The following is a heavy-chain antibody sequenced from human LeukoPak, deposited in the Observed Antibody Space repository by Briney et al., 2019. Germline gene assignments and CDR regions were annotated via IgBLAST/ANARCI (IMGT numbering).Heavy chain of an antibody. V-gene: IGHV3-53*01. D-gene: IGHD4-17*01. CDR3: VRSPVTTSDAFDI. J-gene: IGHJ3*02. CDR1: GFTVSSNY. Sequence: PGGSLRLSCAALGFTVSSNYMSWVRQAPGKGLEWVSVIYSGGSTYYADSVKGRFTISRDNSKNTLYLQMNSLRAEDTAVYYCVRSPVTTSDAFDIWGQGTMVTVSS. CDR2: IYSGGST.